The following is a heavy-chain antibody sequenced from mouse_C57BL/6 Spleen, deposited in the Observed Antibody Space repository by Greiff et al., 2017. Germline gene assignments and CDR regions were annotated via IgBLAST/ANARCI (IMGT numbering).Heavy chain of an antibody. CDR2: IDPSSGGT. CDR3: AGLDGYYSAY. CDR1: GYTFTSYW. D-gene: IGHD2-3*01. V-gene: IGHV1-72*01. Sequence: QVQLQQSGAELVKPGASVKLSCKASGYTFTSYWMHWVKQRPGRGLEWIGRIDPSSGGTNYNEKFKGKATLTVDKSSSTAYMQLSSLTSEDSAVYYCAGLDGYYSAYWGQGTLVTVSA. J-gene: IGHJ3*01.